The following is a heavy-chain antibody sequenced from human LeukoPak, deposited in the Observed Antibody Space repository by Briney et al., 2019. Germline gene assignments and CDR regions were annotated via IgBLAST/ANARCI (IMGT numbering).Heavy chain of an antibody. CDR2: IYYSAST. V-gene: IGHV4-59*08. Sequence: SETLSLTCTVSGDFISSYYWTWIRQPPGKGLEWIGYIYYSASTNYNPSLKSRVTISADTSKNQFSLKLSSVTAADTAVYYCARGSWGGLNIWGQGTMVTVSS. D-gene: IGHD1-26*01. J-gene: IGHJ3*02. CDR3: ARGSWGGLNI. CDR1: GDFISSYY.